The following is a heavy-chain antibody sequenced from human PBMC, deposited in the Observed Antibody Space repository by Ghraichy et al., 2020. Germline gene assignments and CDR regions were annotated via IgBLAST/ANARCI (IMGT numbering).Heavy chain of an antibody. Sequence: SETLSLTCAVYGGSFSGYYWSWIRQPPGKGLEWIGEINHSGSTNYNPSLKSRVTISVDTSKNQFSRKLSSVTAADTAVYYCARGMTTVTTSERGVDYWGQGTLVTVSS. CDR2: INHSGST. V-gene: IGHV4-34*01. CDR3: ARGMTTVTTSERGVDY. CDR1: GGSFSGYY. J-gene: IGHJ4*02. D-gene: IGHD4-17*01.